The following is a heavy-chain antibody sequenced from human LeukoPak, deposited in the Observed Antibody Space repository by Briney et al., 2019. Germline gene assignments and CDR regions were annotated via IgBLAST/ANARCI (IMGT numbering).Heavy chain of an antibody. V-gene: IGHV3-66*01. CDR1: GFTVSSIY. CDR2: IYSGGST. Sequence: PGGSLRLSCAASGFTVSSIYMSWVRQAPGKGLEWVSVIYSGGSTYYADSVKGRFTISRDNSKNTLYLQMNSLRAEDTAVYYCARKYRGEYYFAYWGQGTLVTVSS. J-gene: IGHJ4*02. CDR3: ARKYRGEYYFAY. D-gene: IGHD3-10*01.